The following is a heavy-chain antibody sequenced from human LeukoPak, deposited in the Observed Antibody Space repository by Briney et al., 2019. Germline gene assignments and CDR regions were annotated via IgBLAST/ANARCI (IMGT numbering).Heavy chain of an antibody. CDR1: GYTFTNYG. CDR3: ARGGANCSGGRCPLNWFGP. V-gene: IGHV1-18*01. D-gene: IGHD2-15*01. Sequence: VASVKVSCKASGYTFTNYGITWVRQAPGQGLEWMGWISAYNGNTNYAQKLQGRVTMTIDKTTSTAYMELRSLRSDDTAVYYCARGGANCSGGRCPLNWFGPWGQGTPVTVSS. CDR2: ISAYNGNT. J-gene: IGHJ5*02.